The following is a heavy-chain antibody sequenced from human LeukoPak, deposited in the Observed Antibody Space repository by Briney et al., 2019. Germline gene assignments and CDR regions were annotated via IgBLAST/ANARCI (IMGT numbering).Heavy chain of an antibody. CDR1: GFTFSSYE. V-gene: IGHV3-48*03. D-gene: IGHD6-19*01. Sequence: QPGGSLRLSCAASGFTFSSYEMNWVRQAPGKGLEWVSYISSSGSTIYYADSVKGRFTISRDNAKNSLYLQMNSLRAEDTAVYYCARGDSSGWPLDYWGQGTLVTVSS. J-gene: IGHJ4*02. CDR3: ARGDSSGWPLDY. CDR2: ISSSGSTI.